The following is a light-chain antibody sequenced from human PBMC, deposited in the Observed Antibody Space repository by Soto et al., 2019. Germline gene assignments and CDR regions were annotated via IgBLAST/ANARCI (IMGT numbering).Light chain of an antibody. CDR3: SSFTSSSTLV. V-gene: IGLV2-18*02. CDR1: SSDVGNYNR. Sequence: QSALTQPPSVSGSPGQSVTISCTGTSSDVGNYNRVSWYQQPPGTAPILMIYEVSNRPSGVPDRFSGSKSGNTASLTISGLQADDEADYYCSSFTSSSTLVFGGGTQLTVL. J-gene: IGLJ2*01. CDR2: EVS.